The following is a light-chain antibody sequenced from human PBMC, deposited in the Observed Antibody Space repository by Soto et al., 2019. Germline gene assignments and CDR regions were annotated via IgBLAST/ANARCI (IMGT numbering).Light chain of an antibody. V-gene: IGKV1-17*03. CDR2: AAS. J-gene: IGKJ1*01. CDR1: QGIGNY. CDR3: LQHNTYPPT. Sequence: IPITQSPSSLSASVGDRVTITFRASQGIGNYLAWFQHKPGKVPKRLIYAASGLQSGVPSRFSGSGSGTEFTLTISSLQPEDFATYFCLQHNTYPPTFGQGTKVDIK.